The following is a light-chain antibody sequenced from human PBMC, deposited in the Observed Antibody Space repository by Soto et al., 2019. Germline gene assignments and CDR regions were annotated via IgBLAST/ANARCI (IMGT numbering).Light chain of an antibody. J-gene: IGKJ5*01. CDR2: GAS. CDR1: QSVSSNY. V-gene: IGKV3-20*01. Sequence: EIVLTQTPRTLSLSPVQRATLSCRASQSVSSNYLAWYHQKPGQAPRLLIYGASSRATGIPDRFSGSGSGTDFTLTISRLEPEDFAVYYCQQYGSSPVTFGQGTRLENK. CDR3: QQYGSSPVT.